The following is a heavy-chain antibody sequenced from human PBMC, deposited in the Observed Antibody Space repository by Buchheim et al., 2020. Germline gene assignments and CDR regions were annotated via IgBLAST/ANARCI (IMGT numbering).Heavy chain of an antibody. D-gene: IGHD6-13*01. CDR3: AKDLLWHTNIAAAGPGY. V-gene: IGHV3-23*01. CDR2: ISGSGGST. CDR1: GFTFSSYA. Sequence: EVQLLESGGGLVQPGGSLRLSCAASGFTFSSYAMSWVRQAPGKGLEWVSAISGSGGSTYYADSVKGRFTISRDNSKNTLYLQMDSLRAEDTAVYYCAKDLLWHTNIAAAGPGYWGQGTL. J-gene: IGHJ4*02.